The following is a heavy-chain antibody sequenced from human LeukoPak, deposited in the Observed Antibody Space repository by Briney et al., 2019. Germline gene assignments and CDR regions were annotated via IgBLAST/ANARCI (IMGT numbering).Heavy chain of an antibody. D-gene: IGHD5-12*01. V-gene: IGHV3-21*04. CDR1: GFTFSRYS. CDR2: ISNTGSYI. CDR3: AKGLGSTYAYVGDY. Sequence: GGSLRLSCAASGFTFSRYSMNWVRQAPGKGLEWVSSISNTGSYISYAEFVKGRFSISRDNAKNSLYLQMNSLRAEDTATYYCAKGLGSTYAYVGDYWGQGTLVTVSS. J-gene: IGHJ4*02.